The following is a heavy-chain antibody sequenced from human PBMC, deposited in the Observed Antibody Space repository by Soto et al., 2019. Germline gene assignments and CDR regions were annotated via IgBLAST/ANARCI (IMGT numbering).Heavy chain of an antibody. CDR1: GYTFTSYD. CDR2: MNPNSGNT. V-gene: IGHV1-8*01. Sequence: ASVKVSCKASGYTFTSYDINWVRQATGQGLGWMGWMNPNSGNTGYAQKFQGRVTMTRNTSISTAYMELSSLRSEDTAVYYCARTVRYSGSSADVDWGQGTLVTVSS. D-gene: IGHD1-26*01. CDR3: ARTVRYSGSSADVD. J-gene: IGHJ4*02.